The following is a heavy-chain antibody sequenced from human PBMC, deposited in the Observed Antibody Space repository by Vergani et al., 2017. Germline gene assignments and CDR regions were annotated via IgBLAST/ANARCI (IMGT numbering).Heavy chain of an antibody. Sequence: QEQLVESGGGLVKPGESLRLSCVASGFMFSDHYMAWVRQAPGKGLEWVSHISASAYTTFTSDSLRGRFTISRDNSKNTLYLQMNNVRAEDTATYYCARADWELLQPLDLWGQGTLVSVSS. D-gene: IGHD1-26*01. CDR2: ISASAYTT. CDR1: GFMFSDHY. J-gene: IGHJ5*02. V-gene: IGHV3-11*01. CDR3: ARADWELLQPLDL.